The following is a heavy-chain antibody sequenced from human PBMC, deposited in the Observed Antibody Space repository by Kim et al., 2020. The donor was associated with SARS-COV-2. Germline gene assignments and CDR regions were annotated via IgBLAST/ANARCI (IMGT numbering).Heavy chain of an antibody. CDR2: IYYSGST. CDR3: ARLRLDSVLRFLEWLSPHFDY. CDR1: GGSISSSSYY. D-gene: IGHD3-3*01. V-gene: IGHV4-39*01. J-gene: IGHJ4*02. Sequence: SETLSLTCTVSGGSISSSSYYWGWIRQPPGKGLEWIGSIYYSGSTYYNPSPKCRVTISVDTSKNQFSLKLSSVTAAGTVVYYCARLRLDSVLRFLEWLSPHFDYWGQGTLVTVSS.